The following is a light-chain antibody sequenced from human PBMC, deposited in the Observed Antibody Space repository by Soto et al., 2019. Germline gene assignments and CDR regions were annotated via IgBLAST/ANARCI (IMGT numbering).Light chain of an antibody. CDR2: AAS. CDR1: QTVNTY. CDR3: QQGYSNPWT. Sequence: IQMTQSPSSLSASIGDRVTITCRASQTVNTYLHWYQQKPGKAPKLLIYAASNLQSGVPSRFSGSGSGTNFTLSLNSLQTEDFATYYCQQGYSNPWTFGQGTKV. V-gene: IGKV1-39*01. J-gene: IGKJ1*01.